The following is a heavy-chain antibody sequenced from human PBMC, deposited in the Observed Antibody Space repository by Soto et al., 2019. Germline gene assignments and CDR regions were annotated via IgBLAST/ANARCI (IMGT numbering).Heavy chain of an antibody. CDR3: ARYYDSRGYYPDSFDI. CDR2: ISGSGGST. J-gene: IGHJ3*02. Sequence: GGSLRLSCAASGFTFSSYAMSWVRQAPGKGLEWVSAISGSGGSTYYADSVKGRFTISRDNSKNTLYLQMNSLRAEDTAIYYCARYYDSRGYYPDSFDIWGQGTMVTVSS. V-gene: IGHV3-23*01. D-gene: IGHD3-22*01. CDR1: GFTFSSYA.